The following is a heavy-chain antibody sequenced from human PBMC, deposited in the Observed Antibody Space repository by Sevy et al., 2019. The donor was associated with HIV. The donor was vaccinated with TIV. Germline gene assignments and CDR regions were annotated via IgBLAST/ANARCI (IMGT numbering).Heavy chain of an antibody. J-gene: IGHJ4*02. Sequence: ASVKVSCKASGYTFTDYYIHWVRQAPGQGLEWMGWINPHIGGTNFAQKFQGRVTMTRDTSISTAYLDLSRLRSDDTAIYYSARGDSLVVPPATVDYWGQGTLVTVSS. CDR2: INPHIGGT. CDR3: ARGDSLVVPPATVDY. V-gene: IGHV1-2*02. CDR1: GYTFTDYY. D-gene: IGHD2-15*01.